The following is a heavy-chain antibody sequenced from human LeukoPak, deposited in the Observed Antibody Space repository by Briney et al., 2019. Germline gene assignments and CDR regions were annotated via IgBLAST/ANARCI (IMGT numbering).Heavy chain of an antibody. J-gene: IGHJ4*02. D-gene: IGHD1-26*01. CDR3: ARHRGGSYIRYFDF. CDR2: IYYIGTS. Sequence: PSETLSLTCTVSGDSINTSNYLWGWIRQSTGKGLEWIGNIYYIGTSDYNPSLKSRVTISIDTSKNQFSLNLRSVTAADTAFYYCARHRGGSYIRYFDFWGQGALVTVSS. V-gene: IGHV4-39*01. CDR1: GDSINTSNYL.